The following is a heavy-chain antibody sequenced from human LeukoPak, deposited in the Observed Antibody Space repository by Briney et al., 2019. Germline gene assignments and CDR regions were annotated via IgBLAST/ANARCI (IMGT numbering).Heavy chain of an antibody. J-gene: IGHJ5*02. D-gene: IGHD6-19*01. CDR3: ARAAAETGAFRDNWFDP. CDR1: GFTFSSYA. Sequence: PGGSLRLSCAASGFTFSSYAMHWVRQAPGKGLEWVAVISYDGSNKYYADSVKGRFTISRDNSKNTVYLQMNSLRAEDTALYYCARAAAETGAFRDNWFDPWGQGTLVTVSS. CDR2: ISYDGSNK. V-gene: IGHV3-30*04.